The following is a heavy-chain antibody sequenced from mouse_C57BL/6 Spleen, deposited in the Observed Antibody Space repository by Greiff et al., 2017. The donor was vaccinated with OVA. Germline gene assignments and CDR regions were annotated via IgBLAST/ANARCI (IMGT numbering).Heavy chain of an antibody. CDR3: ASYYGNYWFFDV. CDR2: ISGGGGNT. Sequence: EVQGVESGGGLVKPGGSLKLSCAASGFTFSSYTMSWVRQTPEKRLEWVATISGGGGNTYYPDSVKGRFTISRDNAKNTLYLQMSSLRSEDTALYYWASYYGNYWFFDVWGTGTTVTVSS. V-gene: IGHV5-9*01. D-gene: IGHD2-10*01. CDR1: GFTFSSYT. J-gene: IGHJ1*03.